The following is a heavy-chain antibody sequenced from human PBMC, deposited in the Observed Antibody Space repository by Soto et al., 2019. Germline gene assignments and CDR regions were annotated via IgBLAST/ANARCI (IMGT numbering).Heavy chain of an antibody. Sequence: EVQLVESGGGLVQPGRSLRLSCAASGFTLDDYAMHWVRQAPGKGLEWVSGISWNSGSIGYADSVKGRFTISRDNAKNSLYLQMNSLRAEDTALYYCATAAQALYGDGYFDLWGRGTLDTVSS. CDR2: ISWNSGSI. J-gene: IGHJ2*01. CDR3: ATAAQALYGDGYFDL. CDR1: GFTLDDYA. D-gene: IGHD4-17*01. V-gene: IGHV3-9*01.